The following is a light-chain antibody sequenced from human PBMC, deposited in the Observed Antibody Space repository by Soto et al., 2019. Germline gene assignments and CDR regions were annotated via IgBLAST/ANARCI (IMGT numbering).Light chain of an antibody. J-gene: IGKJ4*01. CDR3: QQHINWPLT. CDR2: EAS. V-gene: IGKV3-11*01. Sequence: EIVMTPSPATLSVSPGGRATLSCRASQSVSSSLAWYQQKPGQAPRLLIYEASNRATGIPARFSGSGSGADFTLTISSLEPEDFALYYCQQHINWPLTFGGGTKVDIK. CDR1: QSVSSS.